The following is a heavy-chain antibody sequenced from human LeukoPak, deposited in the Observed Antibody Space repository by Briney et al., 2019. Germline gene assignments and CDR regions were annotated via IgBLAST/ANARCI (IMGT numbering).Heavy chain of an antibody. V-gene: IGHV4-39*07. Sequence: PSETLSLTYDVSSGSISSSSYYWGWIRQPPGKGLEWIGSIYNGGSTSYNPSLESRVTISVDTSKKQFSLKLSSVTAADTAVYYCARRGYSYGQSDYWGQGTLVTVSS. CDR1: SGSISSSSYY. CDR2: IYNGGST. CDR3: ARRGYSYGQSDY. J-gene: IGHJ4*02. D-gene: IGHD5-18*01.